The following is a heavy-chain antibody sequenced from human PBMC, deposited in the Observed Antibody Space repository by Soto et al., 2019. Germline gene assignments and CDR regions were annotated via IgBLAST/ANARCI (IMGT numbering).Heavy chain of an antibody. V-gene: IGHV3-30*18. J-gene: IGHJ4*02. D-gene: IGHD3-22*01. Sequence: QVQLVESGGGVVQPGRSLRLSCAASGFTFSSYGMHWVRQAPGKGLEWVAVISYDGSNKYYADSVKGRFTISRDNSKNTLYLQMTSLRAEDTAVYYCAKGGPFYYYDSSGYHFDYWGQGTLVTVSS. CDR1: GFTFSSYG. CDR3: AKGGPFYYYDSSGYHFDY. CDR2: ISYDGSNK.